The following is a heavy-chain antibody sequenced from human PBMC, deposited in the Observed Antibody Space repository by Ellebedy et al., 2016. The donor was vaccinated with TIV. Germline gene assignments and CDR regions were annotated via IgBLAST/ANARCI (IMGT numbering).Heavy chain of an antibody. CDR2: INHSGST. CDR1: GGSFSGSY. Sequence: SETLSLXXAVYGGSFSGSYWSWIRQPPGKGLEWIGEINHSGSTNYNPSLKSRVTISVDTSKNQFSLKLSSVTAADTAVYYCARGPFVVVPAAPRRFDYWGQGTLVTVSS. J-gene: IGHJ4*02. D-gene: IGHD2-2*01. V-gene: IGHV4-34*01. CDR3: ARGPFVVVPAAPRRFDY.